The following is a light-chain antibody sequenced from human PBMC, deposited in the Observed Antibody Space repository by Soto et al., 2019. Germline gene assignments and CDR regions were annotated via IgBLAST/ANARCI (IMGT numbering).Light chain of an antibody. CDR1: QSVDGY. Sequence: VVMGKTLGRLAVSRGESATLSCGASQSVDGYLAWYQQKPGQAPRLLIYGASTRATGVTARFRGGGSGTEFTLTISSLQSEDSAVYYCQQYHKWPPITFGQGTRLEIK. CDR3: QQYHKWPPIT. J-gene: IGKJ5*01. V-gene: IGKV3-15*01. CDR2: GAS.